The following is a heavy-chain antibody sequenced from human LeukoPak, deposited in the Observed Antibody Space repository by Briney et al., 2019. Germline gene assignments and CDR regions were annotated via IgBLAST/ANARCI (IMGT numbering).Heavy chain of an antibody. CDR2: ISGSGGST. Sequence: GGSLRLSCAASGFTFSSYAMSWVRQAPGKGLEWVSAISGSGGSTYYADSVKGRFTISRDNSKNTLYLQMNSLRAEDTAVYYCAKDCRVQQLVRGFGYWGQGTLVTVSS. CDR3: AKDCRVQQLVRGFGY. J-gene: IGHJ4*02. CDR1: GFTFSSYA. V-gene: IGHV3-23*01. D-gene: IGHD6-13*01.